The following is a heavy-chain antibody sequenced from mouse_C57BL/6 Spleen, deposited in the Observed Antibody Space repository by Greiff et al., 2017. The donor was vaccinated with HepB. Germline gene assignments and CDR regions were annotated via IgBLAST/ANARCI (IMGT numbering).Heavy chain of an antibody. D-gene: IGHD2-3*01. CDR2: INPNNGGT. Sequence: EVQLQQSGPELVKPGASVKISCKASGYTFTDYYMNWVKQSHGKSLEWIGDINPNNGGTSYNQKFKGKATLTVDKSSSTAYMELRSLPSEDSAVYYCARAGWPPAMDYWGQGTSVTVSS. CDR3: ARAGWPPAMDY. V-gene: IGHV1-26*01. CDR1: GYTFTDYY. J-gene: IGHJ4*01.